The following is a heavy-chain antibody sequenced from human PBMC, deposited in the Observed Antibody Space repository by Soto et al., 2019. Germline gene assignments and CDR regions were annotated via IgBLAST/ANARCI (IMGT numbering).Heavy chain of an antibody. D-gene: IGHD5-18*01. V-gene: IGHV3-30*03. CDR3: ARGSQYNYGPRAYFDH. Sequence: QVKLVESGGGVVHPGGSLRLSCAASGFGFDAYGIHWVRRAPGKGLEGVAVITYDGSHQYYRDSVKGRFTISRDTVRKTMFLQMDNLQPEDTAMYFCARGSQYNYGPRAYFDHWGQGTLVTVSS. CDR2: ITYDGSHQ. CDR1: GFGFDAYG. J-gene: IGHJ1*01.